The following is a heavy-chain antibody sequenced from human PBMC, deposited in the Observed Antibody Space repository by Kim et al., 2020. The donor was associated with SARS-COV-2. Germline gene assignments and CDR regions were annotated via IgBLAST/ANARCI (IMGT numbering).Heavy chain of an antibody. CDR2: ITGSGDRT. CDR3: ATFTLVRGVILWYFEY. V-gene: IGHV3-23*01. Sequence: GGSLRLSCAASGFSFVTYAMGWVRQAPGKGLEWVSGITGSGDRTYYADSVKGRFTISRDNSKNTLFLQMNSLTAEDTAVYYCATFTLVRGVILWYFEYWGQGTLVTVSS. J-gene: IGHJ4*02. CDR1: GFSFVTYA. D-gene: IGHD3-10*01.